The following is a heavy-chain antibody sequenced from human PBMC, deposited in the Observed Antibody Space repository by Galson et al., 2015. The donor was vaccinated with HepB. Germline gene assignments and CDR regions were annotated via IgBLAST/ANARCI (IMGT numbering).Heavy chain of an antibody. J-gene: IGHJ4*02. D-gene: IGHD1-26*01. Sequence: SLRLSCAASGFIFSDHYIDWVRQAPGKGLEWVGRSRHKARSYYTEYAASVQGRFTISRAHTQNSVTLQRNRPGTEDTAVYYCARTAVYGYIGYADLDSWGQGTLVTVSS. CDR2: SRHKARSYYT. CDR1: GFIFSDHY. V-gene: IGHV3-72*01. CDR3: ARTAVYGYIGYADLDS.